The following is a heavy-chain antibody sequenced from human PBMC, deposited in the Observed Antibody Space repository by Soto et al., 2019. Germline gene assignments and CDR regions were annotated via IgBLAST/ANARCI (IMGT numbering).Heavy chain of an antibody. V-gene: IGHV3-53*04. CDR1: GFTVSSNY. D-gene: IGHD3-22*01. CDR2: IYSGGST. J-gene: IGHJ6*02. Sequence: GGSLRLSCAASGFTVSSNYMSWVRQAPGKGLEWVSVIYSGGSTYYADSVKGRFTISRHNSKNTLYLQMNSLRAEDTAVYYCARSPYYYDSSGLTYGMDVWGQGTTVTVSS. CDR3: ARSPYYYDSSGLTYGMDV.